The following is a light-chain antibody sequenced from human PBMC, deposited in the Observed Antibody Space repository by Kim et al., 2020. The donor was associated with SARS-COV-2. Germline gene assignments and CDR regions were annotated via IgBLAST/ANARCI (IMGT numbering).Light chain of an antibody. CDR1: QIVSSSY. V-gene: IGKV3-20*01. CDR2: GAS. CDR3: QQYGSPIT. Sequence: LSPGGRATPCGRASQIVSSSYLSWYQQKPGQAPRLLIYGASSGASGIPGRFSGGGCGTDFTLTISRLEPEVFAVYCCQQYGSPITFGQGTRLEIK. J-gene: IGKJ5*01.